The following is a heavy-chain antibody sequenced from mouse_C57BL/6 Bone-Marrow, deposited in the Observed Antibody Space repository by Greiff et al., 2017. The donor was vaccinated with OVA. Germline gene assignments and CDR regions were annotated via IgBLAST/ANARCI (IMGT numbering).Heavy chain of an antibody. CDR1: GYSITSGYY. Sequence: EVKLQESGPGLVKPSQSLSLTCSVTGYSITSGYYWNWIRQFPGNKLEWMGYISYDGSNNYNPSLKNRISITRDTSKNQFFLKLNSVTTEDTATYYCARDYDYDVDFDVWGTGTTVTVSS. D-gene: IGHD2-4*01. CDR3: ARDYDYDVDFDV. CDR2: ISYDGSN. J-gene: IGHJ1*03. V-gene: IGHV3-6*01.